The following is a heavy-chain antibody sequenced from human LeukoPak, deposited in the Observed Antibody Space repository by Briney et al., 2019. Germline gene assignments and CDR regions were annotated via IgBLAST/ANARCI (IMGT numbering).Heavy chain of an antibody. Sequence: GGSLRLSCTASGFTFGDYAMSWFRQAPGKGLEWVSSISSSSSYIYYADSVKGRFTISRDNAKNSLYLQMNSLRAEDTAVYYCARSLYSSSSGGIDYWGQGTLVTVSS. CDR2: ISSSSSYI. CDR3: ARSLYSSSSGGIDY. D-gene: IGHD6-6*01. J-gene: IGHJ4*02. V-gene: IGHV3-21*01. CDR1: GFTFGDYA.